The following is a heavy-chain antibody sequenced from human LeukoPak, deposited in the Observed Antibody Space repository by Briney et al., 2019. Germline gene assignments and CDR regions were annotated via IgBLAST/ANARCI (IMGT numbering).Heavy chain of an antibody. V-gene: IGHV1-8*03. Sequence: SVKVSFKASGYTFTSYDINWVRQATGQGREGMGWMNPNSGNTGYAQKFHGRVTITRNTSISTAYMELSSLRSQDTAVYYCARGVATIHYYYYYMDVWGKGTTVTVSS. CDR3: ARGVATIHYYYYYMDV. J-gene: IGHJ6*03. CDR1: GYTFTSYD. D-gene: IGHD5-12*01. CDR2: MNPNSGNT.